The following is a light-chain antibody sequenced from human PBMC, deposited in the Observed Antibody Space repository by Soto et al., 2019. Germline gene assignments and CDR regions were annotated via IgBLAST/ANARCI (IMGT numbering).Light chain of an antibody. CDR2: EVG. J-gene: IGLJ3*02. Sequence: HSVLTQPASVSGSPGQSISISCTGTSSDIGDYNYVSWYQQHPGKAPKLIIFEVGDRPSGVSNRFSGSKSGYTASLTISGLQAEDEADYYCSSHTSTSTWVFGAGTKVTVL. CDR1: SSDIGDYNY. CDR3: SSHTSTSTWV. V-gene: IGLV2-14*01.